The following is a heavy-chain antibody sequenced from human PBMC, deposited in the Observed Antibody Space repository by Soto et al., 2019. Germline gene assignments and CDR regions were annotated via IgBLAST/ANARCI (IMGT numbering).Heavy chain of an antibody. Sequence: GGSLRLSCEASGFTLRNYAMTWVRQAPGKGLEWVSLISANDVGTYYAESVKTRFTISTDQSRNTVYLQMDSLRADDTAIYYCARRFCSDSYCSYFDYWGRGTLVTVSS. CDR3: ARRFCSDSYCSYFDY. CDR2: ISANDVGT. V-gene: IGHV3-23*01. CDR1: GFTLRNYA. J-gene: IGHJ4*02. D-gene: IGHD2-15*01.